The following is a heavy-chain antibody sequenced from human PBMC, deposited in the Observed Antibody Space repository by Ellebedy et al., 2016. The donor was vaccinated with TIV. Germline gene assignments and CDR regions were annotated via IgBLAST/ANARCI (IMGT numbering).Heavy chain of an antibody. Sequence: GGSLRLSCAASGLTFSSYGMHWVRQAPGKGLEWVAVIWYDGSNKDYADSVKGRFTISRDNSKNTLYLQMNSLRVEDTAVYYCARINVDTAMADYWGQGTLVTVSS. V-gene: IGHV3-33*03. CDR2: IWYDGSNK. J-gene: IGHJ4*02. CDR3: ARINVDTAMADY. CDR1: GLTFSSYG. D-gene: IGHD5-18*01.